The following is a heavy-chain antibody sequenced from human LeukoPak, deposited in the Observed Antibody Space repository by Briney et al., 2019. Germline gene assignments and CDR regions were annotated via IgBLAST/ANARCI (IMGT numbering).Heavy chain of an antibody. CDR1: GFTFTSYA. J-gene: IGHJ4*02. V-gene: IGHV3-30*18. Sequence: GGSLRLSCAASGFTFTSYAMHWVRQAPGKGLEWVAIISYDETNKNYADSVKGRFTISRDNSRNTLFLQLNSLRAEDTAVYYCAKDRIAHGSGGILDNWGQGTLVTVSS. CDR3: AKDRIAHGSGGILDN. D-gene: IGHD3-10*01. CDR2: ISYDETNK.